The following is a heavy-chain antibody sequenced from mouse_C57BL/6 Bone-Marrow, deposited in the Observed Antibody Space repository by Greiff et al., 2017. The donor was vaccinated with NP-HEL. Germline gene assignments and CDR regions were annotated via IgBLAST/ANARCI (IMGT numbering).Heavy chain of an antibody. Sequence: VQLQESGAELVKPGASVKLSCKASGYTFTEYTIHWVKQRSGQGLEWIGWFYPGSGSIKYNEKFKDKATLTADKSSSPVYMELSRLTSEDSAVYFWARHEGGPHYYGGSLDYWGQGTTLTVSS. J-gene: IGHJ2*01. CDR2: FYPGSGSI. V-gene: IGHV1-62-2*01. D-gene: IGHD1-1*01. CDR3: ARHEGGPHYYGGSLDY. CDR1: GYTFTEYT.